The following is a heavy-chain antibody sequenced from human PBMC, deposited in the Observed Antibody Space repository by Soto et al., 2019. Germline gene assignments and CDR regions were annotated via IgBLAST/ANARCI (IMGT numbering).Heavy chain of an antibody. CDR1: GYTFTSYG. D-gene: IGHD6-19*01. Sequence: QVQLLQSGAEVKKPGASVKVSCKASGYTFTSYGISWVRQAPGQGLEWMGWIRADNGDTNYAEKVQGRVTMTTETSTSTAYMELRGLRRDDTAVYSCASIVPGAIGDYWGQGTLVTVSS. CDR2: IRADNGDT. J-gene: IGHJ4*02. V-gene: IGHV1-18*04. CDR3: ASIVPGAIGDY.